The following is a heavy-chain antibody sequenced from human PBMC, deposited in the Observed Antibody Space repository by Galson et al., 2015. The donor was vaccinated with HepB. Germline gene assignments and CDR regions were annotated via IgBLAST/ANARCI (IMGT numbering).Heavy chain of an antibody. CDR3: ARRPSYAPFDY. J-gene: IGHJ4*02. CDR2: IYYSGST. D-gene: IGHD4-17*01. V-gene: IGHV4-39*01. Sequence: SETLSLTCTVSGGSISSSSYYWGWIRQPPGKGLGWIGSIYYSGSTYYNPSLKSRVTISVDTSKNQFSLKLSSVTAADTAVYYCARRPSYAPFDYWGQGTLVTVSS. CDR1: GGSISSSSYY.